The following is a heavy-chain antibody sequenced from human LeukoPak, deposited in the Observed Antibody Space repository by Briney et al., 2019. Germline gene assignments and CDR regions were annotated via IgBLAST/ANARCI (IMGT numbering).Heavy chain of an antibody. CDR3: VRDNRSYNFDY. Sequence: GGSLRLSCAASGFTFSRYWMRWVRQAPGKGLVWGSCIKSDGSSTSIADSAKGRFTNSRDNAKNTVYLQMNSLRAEDTAVYYCVRDNRSYNFDYWGQRTLVTVSS. CDR2: IKSDGSST. CDR1: GFTFSRYW. V-gene: IGHV3-74*01. D-gene: IGHD1-26*01. J-gene: IGHJ4*02.